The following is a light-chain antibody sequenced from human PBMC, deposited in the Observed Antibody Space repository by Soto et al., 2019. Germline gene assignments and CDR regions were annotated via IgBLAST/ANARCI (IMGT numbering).Light chain of an antibody. Sequence: EIVLTQSPATLSLSPGERATLSCRASQSVSSHLAWYQQKPGQAPRLLIYDASNRATGIPARFSGSGSGTDFTLTISSLEPEDFAVYSCQQRSNWPPLYTFGQGTKLEIK. CDR1: QSVSSH. CDR2: DAS. CDR3: QQRSNWPPLYT. J-gene: IGKJ2*01. V-gene: IGKV3-11*01.